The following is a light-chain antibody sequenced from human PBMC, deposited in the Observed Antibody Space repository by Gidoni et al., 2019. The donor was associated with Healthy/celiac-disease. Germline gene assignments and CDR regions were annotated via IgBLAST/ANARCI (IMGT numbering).Light chain of an antibody. J-gene: IGLJ2*01. V-gene: IGLV3-21*02. CDR2: DDS. CDR3: HVWDSSRDHPGV. Sequence: SYVLTQPPSVSVAPGQTARITCGGNNIGSKSVHWYQQKPGQAPVLVVYDDSGRPSGIPERFSGSNSWNTATLTISRVEAGDEADYYCHVWDSSRDHPGVFGGGTKLTVL. CDR1: NIGSKS.